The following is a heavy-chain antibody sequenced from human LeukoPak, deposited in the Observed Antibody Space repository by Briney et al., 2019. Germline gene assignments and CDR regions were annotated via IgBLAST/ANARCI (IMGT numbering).Heavy chain of an antibody. CDR3: ARDHWGPTEAAIYCCYGMDV. D-gene: IGHD3-16*01. Sequence: PGGSLRLSCAASGFTVSSNYMSWVRQAPGKGLEWVSVIYSGGSTYYADSVRSRFTISRDNSKNTLYLQMNSLRAEDTAVYYCARDHWGPTEAAIYCCYGMDVWGQGTTVTVSS. J-gene: IGHJ6*02. CDR1: GFTVSSNY. CDR2: IYSGGST. V-gene: IGHV3-53*01.